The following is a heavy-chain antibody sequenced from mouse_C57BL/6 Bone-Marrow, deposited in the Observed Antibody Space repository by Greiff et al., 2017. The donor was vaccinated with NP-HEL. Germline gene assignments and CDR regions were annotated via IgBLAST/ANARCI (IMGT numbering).Heavy chain of an antibody. J-gene: IGHJ2*01. CDR2: IWRGGST. CDR1: GFSLTSYG. V-gene: IGHV2-5*01. Sequence: VQLQQSGPGLVQPSQSLSITCTVSGFSLTSYGVHWVRQSPGKGLEWLGVIWRGGSTDYNAAFMSRLSITKDNSKSQVFFKMNSLQADDTAIYYCAKNGGYDGYSHFDYWGQGTTLTVSS. CDR3: AKNGGYDGYSHFDY. D-gene: IGHD2-3*01.